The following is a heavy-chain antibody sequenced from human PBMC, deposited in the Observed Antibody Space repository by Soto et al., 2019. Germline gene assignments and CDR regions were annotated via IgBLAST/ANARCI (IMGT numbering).Heavy chain of an antibody. D-gene: IGHD2-2*01. V-gene: IGHV3-23*01. Sequence: EVQLLESGGGLVQPGGSLRLSCAASGFTFSSYAMSWVRQAPGKGLEWVSAISGSGGSTYYADSVKGRFTISRDNSKNTLYLQMNSLRAEDTAVYYCAKVRCSSTSCYALDAFDIWGQGTMVTVSS. J-gene: IGHJ3*02. CDR1: GFTFSSYA. CDR3: AKVRCSSTSCYALDAFDI. CDR2: ISGSGGST.